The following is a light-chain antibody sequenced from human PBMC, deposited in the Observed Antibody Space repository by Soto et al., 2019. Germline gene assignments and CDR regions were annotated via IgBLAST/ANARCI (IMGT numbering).Light chain of an antibody. CDR3: AAWYDSLNGVV. CDR2: SNN. Sequence: QSVLTQPPSASGTPGQRVTISCSGSNSNIGSNTVNWYQQLPGAAPKLLIYSNNQRPSGVPDRFYGSKSGTSASLAISGLQSEDEGDYYCAAWYDSLNGVVFGGGTKLTVL. CDR1: NSNIGSNT. J-gene: IGLJ2*01. V-gene: IGLV1-44*01.